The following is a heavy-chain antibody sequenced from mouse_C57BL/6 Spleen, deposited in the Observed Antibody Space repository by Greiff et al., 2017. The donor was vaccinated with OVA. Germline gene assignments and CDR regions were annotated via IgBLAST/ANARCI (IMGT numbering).Heavy chain of an antibody. V-gene: IGHV1-18*01. CDR2: INPNNGGT. J-gene: IGHJ3*01. CDR1: GYTFTDYN. CDR3: AAYYGSSWFAY. D-gene: IGHD1-1*01. Sequence: VHVKQSGPELVKPGASVKIPCKASGYTFTDYNMDWVKQSHGKSLEWIGDINPNNGGTIYNQKFKGKATLTVDKSSSTAYMELRSLTSEDTAVYYCAAYYGSSWFAYWGQGTLVTVSA.